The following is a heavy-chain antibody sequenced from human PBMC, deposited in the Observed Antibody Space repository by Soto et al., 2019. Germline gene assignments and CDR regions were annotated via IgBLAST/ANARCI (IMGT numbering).Heavy chain of an antibody. V-gene: IGHV5-10-1*01. Sequence: GESLKISCKGSGYSFTSYWISWVRQMPGKGLEWMGRIDPTDSYTTYSPSFQGHVTITADKSVSTAFLQWSSLKASDTAMYYCARRYCSSASCPRNYYGMDVWGQGTTVTVSS. CDR2: IDPTDSYT. D-gene: IGHD2-2*01. CDR3: ARRYCSSASCPRNYYGMDV. J-gene: IGHJ6*02. CDR1: GYSFTSYW.